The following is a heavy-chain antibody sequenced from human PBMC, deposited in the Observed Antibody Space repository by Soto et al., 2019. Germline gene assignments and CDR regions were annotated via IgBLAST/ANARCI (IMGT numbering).Heavy chain of an antibody. CDR1: GGSISSGGYS. J-gene: IGHJ6*02. CDR3: ARGPVVLRFLEFNGYYYGTDV. CDR2: IYYSGST. D-gene: IGHD3-3*01. V-gene: IGHV4-31*03. Sequence: SETLSLTFTVSGGSISSGGYSWSWIRQHPGKGLEWIGYIYYSGSTYYNPSLKSRVTISVDASKNQFSLKLSSVTAADTAVYYCARGPVVLRFLEFNGYYYGTDVWGQGTTVTVSS.